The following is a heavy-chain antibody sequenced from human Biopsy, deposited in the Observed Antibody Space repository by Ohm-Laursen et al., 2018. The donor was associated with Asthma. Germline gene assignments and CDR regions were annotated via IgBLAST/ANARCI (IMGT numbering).Heavy chain of an antibody. CDR1: GGSIRSHD. V-gene: IGHV4-59*11. CDR2: VSHTGST. Sequence: GTLSLTCTVSGGSIRSHDWTWIRLPPGKGLEYIGDVSHTGSTNYNPSLKSRVTMSLDTSKSQFSLRLTSVTPADTAVYYCARLADCSGGACYSYGWFDPWGQGTRVIVSS. J-gene: IGHJ5*02. D-gene: IGHD2-15*01. CDR3: ARLADCSGGACYSYGWFDP.